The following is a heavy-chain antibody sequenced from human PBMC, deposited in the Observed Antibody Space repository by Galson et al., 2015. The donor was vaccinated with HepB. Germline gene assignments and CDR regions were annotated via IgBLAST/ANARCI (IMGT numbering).Heavy chain of an antibody. CDR3: ARGGDYDLLTGYLYFDF. Sequence: SVKVSCKVSGYTFTSYAIGWVRQAPGQGLEWMGWIRVYSGNTDYAQKLRDRVTMTADTFTGTAYMELRSLRSDDTAVYYCARGGDYDLLTGYLYFDFWGQGSLVTVSS. J-gene: IGHJ4*02. D-gene: IGHD3-9*01. V-gene: IGHV1-18*04. CDR2: IRVYSGNT. CDR1: GYTFTSYA.